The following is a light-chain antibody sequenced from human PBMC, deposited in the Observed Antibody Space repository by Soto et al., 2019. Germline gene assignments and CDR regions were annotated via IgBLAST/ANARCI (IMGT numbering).Light chain of an antibody. CDR1: QSVSSSY. J-gene: IGKJ1*01. CDR3: EQYGSSPGT. Sequence: EIVLTQSPGTLSLSPGERATLSCRASQSVSSSYLAWYQQKPGQAPRLLIYGASSRATGIPDRFSGSGSGTDFTLTISRLEPEDFGVYYCEQYGSSPGTFGQGPKVEIK. CDR2: GAS. V-gene: IGKV3-20*01.